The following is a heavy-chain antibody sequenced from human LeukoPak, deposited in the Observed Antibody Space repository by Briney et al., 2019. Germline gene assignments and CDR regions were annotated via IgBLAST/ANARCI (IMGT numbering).Heavy chain of an antibody. Sequence: GRSLRLSCAASGFTFSSYGMHWVRQAPGKGLEWVAVISYDGGNKYHADSVKGRFTISRDNSRNTLYLQMNSLRAEDTAVYYCAKTFSEYSHGLIDCWGQGSLVTVSS. CDR3: AKTFSEYSHGLIDC. J-gene: IGHJ4*02. D-gene: IGHD5-18*01. CDR2: ISYDGGNK. V-gene: IGHV3-30*18. CDR1: GFTFSSYG.